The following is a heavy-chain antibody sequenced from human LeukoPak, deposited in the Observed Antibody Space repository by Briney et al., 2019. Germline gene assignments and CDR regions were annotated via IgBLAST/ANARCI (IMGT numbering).Heavy chain of an antibody. V-gene: IGHV1-2*02. Sequence: ASVKVSCKVSGGTFSSYPISWVRQAPGQGLEWMGEITPIFGEAQNAEKFQGRVTMTRDTSISTAYMELSRLRSDDMAVYYCARLSGVWGAFDIWGQGTMVTVSS. J-gene: IGHJ3*02. CDR2: ITPIFGEA. CDR1: GGTFSSYP. D-gene: IGHD2-8*01. CDR3: ARLSGVWGAFDI.